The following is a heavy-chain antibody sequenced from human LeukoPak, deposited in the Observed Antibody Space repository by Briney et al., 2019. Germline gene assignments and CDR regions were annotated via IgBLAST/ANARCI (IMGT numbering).Heavy chain of an antibody. D-gene: IGHD2-2*02. CDR3: AREADVTNIVVAPAAIPDY. V-gene: IGHV3-21*01. J-gene: IGHJ4*02. CDR1: GFTFSSYS. Sequence: GGSLRLSCAASGFTFSSYSMNWVRQAPGKGLEWVSSISSSSSYIYYADSVKGRFTISRDNAKNSLYLQMNSLSAEDTAVYYCAREADVTNIVVAPAAIPDYWGQGTLVTVSS. CDR2: ISSSSSYI.